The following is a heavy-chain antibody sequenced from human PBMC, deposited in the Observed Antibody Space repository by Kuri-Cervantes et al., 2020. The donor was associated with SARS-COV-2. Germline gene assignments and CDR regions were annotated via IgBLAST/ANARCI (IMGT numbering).Heavy chain of an antibody. D-gene: IGHD3-16*02. CDR2: INSDGSST. J-gene: IGHJ2*01. CDR1: GFTFSNYW. CDR3: ARTSLAVQRYFDL. V-gene: IGHV3-74*01. Sequence: GESLKISCAASGFTFSNYWMHWVRQAPGKGLVWVSRINSDGSSTSYADSVKGRFTISRDNAKNTLYLQMNSLRAEDTAVYYCARTSLAVQRYFDLWGRGTLVTVSS.